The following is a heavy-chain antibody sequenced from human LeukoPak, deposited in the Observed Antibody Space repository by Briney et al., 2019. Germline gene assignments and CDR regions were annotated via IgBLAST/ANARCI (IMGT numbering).Heavy chain of an antibody. CDR3: ARDRTITGEEYYYYYMDV. D-gene: IGHD7-27*01. J-gene: IGHJ6*03. CDR1: GFTFDDYG. CDR2: INWNGGST. V-gene: IGHV3-20*04. Sequence: GGSLRLSCAASGFTFDDYGMSWVRQAPGKGLEWVSGINWNGGSTGYADSVRGRFTISRDNAKNSLYLQMNSLRAEDTALYYCARDRTITGEEYYYYYMDVWGKGTTVTVSS.